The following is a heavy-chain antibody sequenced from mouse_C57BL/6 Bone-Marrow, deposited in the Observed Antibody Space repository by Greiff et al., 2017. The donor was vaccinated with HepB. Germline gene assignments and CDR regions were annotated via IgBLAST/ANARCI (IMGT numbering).Heavy chain of an antibody. J-gene: IGHJ1*03. V-gene: IGHV5-16*01. CDR1: GFTFSDYY. Sequence: EVMLVESEGGLVQPGSSMKLSCTASGFTFSDYYMAWVRQVPEKGLEWVANINYDGSSTYYLDSLKSRFIISRDNAKNILYLQMSSLKSEDTATYYCARSGTTVVAHWYFDVWGTGTTVTVSS. CDR3: ARSGTTVVAHWYFDV. CDR2: INYDGSST. D-gene: IGHD1-1*01.